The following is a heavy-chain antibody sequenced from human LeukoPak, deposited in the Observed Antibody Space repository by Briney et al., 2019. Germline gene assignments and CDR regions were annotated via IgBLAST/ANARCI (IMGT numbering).Heavy chain of an antibody. V-gene: IGHV3-72*01. Sequence: PGGSLRLSCAASGFILSDHYIDWVRQAPGKGPEWVGRTRNKANSYTTEYAASVKGRFTISRDDPKNLLYLQMNSLKSEDTAVYYCGRSGRYRPSDLWGQGTLVTVSS. D-gene: IGHD1-26*01. CDR2: TRNKANSYTT. CDR3: GRSGRYRPSDL. CDR1: GFILSDHY. J-gene: IGHJ5*02.